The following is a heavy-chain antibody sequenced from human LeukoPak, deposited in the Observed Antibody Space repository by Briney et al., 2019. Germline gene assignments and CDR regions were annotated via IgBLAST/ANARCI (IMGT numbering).Heavy chain of an antibody. D-gene: IGHD3-3*01. CDR1: GGSFSGYY. J-gene: IGHJ4*02. CDR3: ASQYDFWSGFGY. Sequence: SETLSLTCAVYGGSFSGYYWSWIRQHPGKGLEWIGYIYYSGSTYYNPSLKSRVTISVDTSKNQFSLKLSSVTAADTAVYYCASQYDFWSGFGYWGQGTLVTVSS. V-gene: IGHV4-31*11. CDR2: IYYSGST.